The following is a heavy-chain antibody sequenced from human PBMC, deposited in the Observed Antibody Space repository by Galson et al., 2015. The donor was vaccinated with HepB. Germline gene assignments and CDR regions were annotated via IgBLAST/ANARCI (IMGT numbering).Heavy chain of an antibody. D-gene: IGHD3-22*01. Sequence: SVKVSCKASGYTFTSYYMHWVRQAPGQGLEWMGGITPIFGSGNYAQRFQGRVTITADKSKSTAYMELSSLRSEDTAVYYCARQYDTSGYYAYWGQGTLVTVSS. CDR3: ARQYDTSGYYAY. CDR2: ITPIFGSG. CDR1: GYTFTSYY. J-gene: IGHJ4*02. V-gene: IGHV1-69*06.